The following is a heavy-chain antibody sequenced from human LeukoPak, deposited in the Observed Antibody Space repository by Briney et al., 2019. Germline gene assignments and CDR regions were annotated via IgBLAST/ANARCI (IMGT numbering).Heavy chain of an antibody. CDR3: AKSEGCSSTSCYPFDY. Sequence: GGSLRLSCAASGFTFSSYAMSWVRQAPGKGLEWVSAISGSGGSTYYADSVKGRFTISRDNSKNTLYLQMNSLRAEDTAVYYCAKSEGCSSTSCYPFDYWGQGTLVTVSS. V-gene: IGHV3-23*01. D-gene: IGHD2-2*01. CDR1: GFTFSSYA. J-gene: IGHJ4*02. CDR2: ISGSGGST.